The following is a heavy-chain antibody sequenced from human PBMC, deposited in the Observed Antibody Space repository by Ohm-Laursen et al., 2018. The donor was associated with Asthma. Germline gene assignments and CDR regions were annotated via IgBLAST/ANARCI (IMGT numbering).Heavy chain of an antibody. CDR3: ARERYGDYQNFDY. CDR1: GFAFSSYW. Sequence: SLRLSCSASGFAFSSYWMSWVRQAPGKGLEWVANIKQDGSEKYYVDSVKGRFTISRDNAKNSLYPQMNSLRAEDTAVYYCARERYGDYQNFDYWGQGTLVTVSS. V-gene: IGHV3-7*01. D-gene: IGHD4-17*01. CDR2: IKQDGSEK. J-gene: IGHJ4*02.